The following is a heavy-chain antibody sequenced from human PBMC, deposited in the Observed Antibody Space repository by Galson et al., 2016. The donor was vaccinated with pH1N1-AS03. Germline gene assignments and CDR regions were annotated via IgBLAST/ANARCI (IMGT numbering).Heavy chain of an antibody. J-gene: IGHJ2*01. Sequence: SETLSLTCAVYGGSFPGYCWSWIRQTAGQGLEWNGEFKHRGSNDSNPYLKSRVTISVDTSKKQFSLNLTSVTTANTVVSYCARQYYYNVNLDHWYFDLWGRGTLVTVSS. V-gene: IGHV4-34*01. CDR1: GGSFPGYC. D-gene: IGHD3-10*01. CDR2: FKHRGSN. CDR3: ARQYYYNVNLDHWYFDL.